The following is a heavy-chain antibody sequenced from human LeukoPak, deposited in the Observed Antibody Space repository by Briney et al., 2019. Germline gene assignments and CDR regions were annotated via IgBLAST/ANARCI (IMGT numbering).Heavy chain of an antibody. CDR3: ARDGTGYSSSWYQAPFDY. J-gene: IGHJ4*02. D-gene: IGHD6-13*01. CDR2: ISYDGSNK. V-gene: IGHV3-30-3*01. Sequence: GGSLRPACAAAGFTFSSYSTHWVRQAPGKGREWVAAISYDGSNKYYADSVEGRFTISRDNSKNTLYLQMNSLRAEDTAVYYCARDGTGYSSSWYQAPFDYWGQGTLVTVSS. CDR1: GFTFSSYS.